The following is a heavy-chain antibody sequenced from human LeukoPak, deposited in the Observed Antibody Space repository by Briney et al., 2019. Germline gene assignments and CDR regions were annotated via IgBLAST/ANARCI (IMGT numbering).Heavy chain of an antibody. CDR2: IYCSGST. V-gene: IGHV4-59*01. CDR3: AGTSGYKLFALYY. J-gene: IGHJ4*02. D-gene: IGHD3-22*01. CDR1: GGSISSYY. Sequence: SXTLSLTCTVCGGSISSYYLSWIRQARGKELEWIGCIYCSGSTNYNPSLKSRVTISVETSKNQFSLKLSSVSAAYTAVYYCAGTSGYKLFALYYWGQGTLVTVSS.